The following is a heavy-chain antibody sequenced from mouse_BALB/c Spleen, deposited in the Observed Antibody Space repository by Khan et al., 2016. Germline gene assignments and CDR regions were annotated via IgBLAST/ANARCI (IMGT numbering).Heavy chain of an antibody. V-gene: IGHV14-4*02. CDR2: IDPENGDT. CDR1: GFNIKDYY. D-gene: IGHD2-1*01. J-gene: IGHJ4*01. CDR3: NEGYGNYDALDY. Sequence: VQLKESGAELVRSGALVKLSCTSSGFNIKDYYIHWVRQRPEQGLEWIGWIDPENGDTEYAPKFQGKATMTAHTSSNTAYLHLSSLTSEDTAVYYCNEGYGNYDALDYWGQGTAVTVSS.